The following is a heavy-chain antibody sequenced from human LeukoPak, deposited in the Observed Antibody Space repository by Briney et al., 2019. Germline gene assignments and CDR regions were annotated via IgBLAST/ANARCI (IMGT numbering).Heavy chain of an antibody. CDR2: IYYSGST. CDR1: GGSISSYY. J-gene: IGHJ1*01. CDR3: ARAEGAEYFQH. Sequence: SETLSLTCTVSGGSISSYYWSWIRQPPGKGLEWIGYIYYSGSTNYNPSLKSRVTISVDTSKNQFSLKLSSVTAADTAVYYCARAEGAEYFQHWGRGTLVTVSS. V-gene: IGHV4-59*01.